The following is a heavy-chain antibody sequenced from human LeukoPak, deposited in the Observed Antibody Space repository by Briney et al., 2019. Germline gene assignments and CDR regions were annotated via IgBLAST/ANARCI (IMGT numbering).Heavy chain of an antibody. CDR1: GGTFSSYA. Sequence: GASVKVSCKASGGTFSSYAISWVRQAPGQGLEWMGGIIPIFGTANYAQKFQGRVTITADESTSTAYMELSSLRSEDTAVYYCARDSGAVAGKGFDYSGQGNLVTVSS. J-gene: IGHJ4*02. CDR3: ARDSGAVAGKGFDY. V-gene: IGHV1-69*13. CDR2: IIPIFGTA. D-gene: IGHD6-19*01.